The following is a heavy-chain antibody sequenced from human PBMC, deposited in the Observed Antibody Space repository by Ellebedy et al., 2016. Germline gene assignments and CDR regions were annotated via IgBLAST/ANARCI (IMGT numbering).Heavy chain of an antibody. CDR3: AKDLDVVISTSVPEWPYFDC. J-gene: IGHJ4*02. D-gene: IGHD3-16*02. V-gene: IGHV3-33*06. CDR2: IWHDGSNK. Sequence: GGSLRLXXAASGFSFNNSAMHWARQAPGKGLEWVALIWHDGSNKDYAESVKGRFTISRDNSKNTLYLQMNTLRSEDTALYYCAKDLDVVISTSVPEWPYFDCWGQGTLVTVSS. CDR1: GFSFNNSA.